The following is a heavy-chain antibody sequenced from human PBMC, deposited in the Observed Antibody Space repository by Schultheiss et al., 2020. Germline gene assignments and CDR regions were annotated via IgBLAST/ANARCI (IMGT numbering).Heavy chain of an antibody. Sequence: SETLSLTCAVYGGSFSGYYWSWIRQPPGKGLEWIGEINHSGSTNYNPSLKSRVTISVDTSKNQFSLKLSSVTAADTAVYYCARRLLRYFSYGMDVWGQGTTVT. D-gene: IGHD3-10*02. CDR1: GGSFSGYY. CDR3: ARRLLRYFSYGMDV. J-gene: IGHJ6*02. CDR2: INHSGST. V-gene: IGHV4-34*01.